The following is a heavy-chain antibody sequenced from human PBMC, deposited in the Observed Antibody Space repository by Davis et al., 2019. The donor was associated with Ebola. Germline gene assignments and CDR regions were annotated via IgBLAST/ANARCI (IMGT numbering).Heavy chain of an antibody. V-gene: IGHV4-39*01. CDR2: IYHSGST. CDR1: GGSISSSSYY. D-gene: IGHD1-26*01. CDR3: ARRRLSFEAIDY. J-gene: IGHJ4*02. Sequence: GSLRLSCTVSGGSISSSSYYWGWIRQSPGKGLEWIGEIYHSGSTNYNPSLKSRVTISVDTSKNQFSLKLSSVSAADTAVYYCARRRLSFEAIDYWGQGTLDTVSS.